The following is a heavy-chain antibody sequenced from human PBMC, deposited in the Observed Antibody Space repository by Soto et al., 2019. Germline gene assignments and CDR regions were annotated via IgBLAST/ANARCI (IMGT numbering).Heavy chain of an antibody. CDR1: GFTFSSYG. Sequence: GGSLRLACAASGFTFSSYGMHWVRQAPGKGLEWVAVISYDGSNKYYADSVKGRFTISRDNSKNTLYLQMNSLRSEDTAVYCCAKDSSGYYYYWGQGTLVTVSS. CDR2: ISYDGSNK. D-gene: IGHD3-22*01. CDR3: AKDSSGYYYY. J-gene: IGHJ4*02. V-gene: IGHV3-30*18.